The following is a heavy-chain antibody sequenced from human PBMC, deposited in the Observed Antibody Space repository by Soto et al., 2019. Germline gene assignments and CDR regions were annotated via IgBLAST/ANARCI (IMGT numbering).Heavy chain of an antibody. CDR2: IIPIFGTP. CDR1: GGTFNNYV. D-gene: IGHD2-2*01. Sequence: ASVKVSCKASGGTFNNYVINWVRQAPGQGLEWMAGIIPIFGTPNYAQKFQGRVTITADKSTSTAYMELNSLRSEDTAVYYCAGRCDGTNCLAHFDYWGQGTLVTVS. J-gene: IGHJ4*02. V-gene: IGHV1-69*06. CDR3: AGRCDGTNCLAHFDY.